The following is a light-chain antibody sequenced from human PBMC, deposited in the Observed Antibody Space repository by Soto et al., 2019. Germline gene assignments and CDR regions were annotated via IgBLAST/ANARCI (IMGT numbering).Light chain of an antibody. CDR3: SSYTSSTTQV. J-gene: IGLJ1*01. Sequence: QSALTQPASVSGSPGQSITMSCTGTSSDVGAYNYVSWYQQHPGKAPKLMIYDVSNRPSGVSSRLSGSKSGNTASLTISGLQAEDEADYYCSSYTSSTTQVFGTGTKLTVL. V-gene: IGLV2-14*03. CDR1: SSDVGAYNY. CDR2: DVS.